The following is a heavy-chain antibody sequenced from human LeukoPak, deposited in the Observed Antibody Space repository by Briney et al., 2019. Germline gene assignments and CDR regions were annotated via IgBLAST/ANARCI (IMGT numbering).Heavy chain of an antibody. Sequence: GGSLRLSCAASGFTFSSYAMSWVRQAPGKGLEWVSAISGSGGSTYYADSVKGRFTISRDNSKNTLYLQMNSLRAEDTAVYYCAAHEYYYYHGMDVWGQGTTVTVSS. CDR2: ISGSGGST. CDR1: GFTFSSYA. J-gene: IGHJ6*02. V-gene: IGHV3-23*01. CDR3: AAHEYYYYHGMDV.